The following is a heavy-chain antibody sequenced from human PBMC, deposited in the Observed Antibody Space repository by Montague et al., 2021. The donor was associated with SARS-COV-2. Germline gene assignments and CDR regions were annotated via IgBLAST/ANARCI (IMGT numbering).Heavy chain of an antibody. CDR2: IYYSGST. CDR1: GGSISSYY. CDR3: ARGFDL. J-gene: IGHJ2*01. Sequence: SETLSLTCTVSGGSISSYYWSWIRQPPGKGLEWTGYIYYSGSTNYNPSLKSRVTISVDTSKNQFSLKLSSVTAADTAVYCCARGFDLWGRGTLVTVSS. V-gene: IGHV4-59*01.